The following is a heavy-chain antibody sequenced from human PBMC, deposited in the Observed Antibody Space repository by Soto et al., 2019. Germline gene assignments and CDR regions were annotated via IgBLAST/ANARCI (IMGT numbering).Heavy chain of an antibody. D-gene: IGHD5-18*01. Sequence: SETLSLTCTVSGDSISSYSWSWIRQPPGKGLEWIGNIHYNGNTKYSPSLKSRVTMSVDTSKNHFSLKLSSVTAAYTAVYYCARGRGYSYGLDPWGQGTLVTVSS. CDR1: GDSISSYS. V-gene: IGHV4-59*08. CDR3: ARGRGYSYGLDP. J-gene: IGHJ5*02. CDR2: IHYNGNT.